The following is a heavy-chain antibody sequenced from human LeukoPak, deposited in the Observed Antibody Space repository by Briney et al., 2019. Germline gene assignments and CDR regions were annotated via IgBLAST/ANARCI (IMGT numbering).Heavy chain of an antibody. V-gene: IGHV1-69*13. Sequence: SVKVSCKASGYTLTSYAISWVRQAPGQGLEWMGGIIPIFGTANYAQKFQGRVTITADESTSTGYMELSSLRSEDTAVYYCASSDDYGDYGVDWFDPWGQGTLVTVSS. D-gene: IGHD4-17*01. CDR3: ASSDDYGDYGVDWFDP. J-gene: IGHJ5*02. CDR2: IIPIFGTA. CDR1: GYTLTSYA.